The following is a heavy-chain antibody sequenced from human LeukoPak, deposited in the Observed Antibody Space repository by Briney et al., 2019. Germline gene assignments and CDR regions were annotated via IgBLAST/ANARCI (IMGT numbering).Heavy chain of an antibody. CDR1: GFTFSNAW. CDR2: IKSKTDGGTT. Sequence: GGSLRLSCAASGFTFSNAWMSWVRQAPGKGLEWVGRIKSKTDGGTTDYAAPVKGRFTISRDDSKDTLYLQMNSLKTEDTAVYYCTTDFVVVTAILDYWGQGTLVTVSS. D-gene: IGHD2-21*02. V-gene: IGHV3-15*01. CDR3: TTDFVVVTAILDY. J-gene: IGHJ4*02.